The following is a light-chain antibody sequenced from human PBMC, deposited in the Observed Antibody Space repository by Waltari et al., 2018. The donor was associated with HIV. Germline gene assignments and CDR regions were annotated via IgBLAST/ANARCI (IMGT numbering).Light chain of an antibody. J-gene: IGKJ1*01. Sequence: DLQMTQSPPFLSESVGVSVTITCRASHTIRSNVNWYQQKPGKAPKLLIYAASSLQIRVPSRFSGSGSGTDFTLTITSLQPEDFAIYHCHQSYSNPPTFGQGTKVEIK. V-gene: IGKV1-39*01. CDR3: HQSYSNPPT. CDR2: AAS. CDR1: HTIRSN.